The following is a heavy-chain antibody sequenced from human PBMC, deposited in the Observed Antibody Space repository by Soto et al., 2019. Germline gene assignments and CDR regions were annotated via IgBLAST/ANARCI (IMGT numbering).Heavy chain of an antibody. J-gene: IGHJ6*02. CDR1: GGTFSSYA. CDR3: ARHEQSISPGSNYYGMDV. V-gene: IGHV1-69*13. Sequence: AASVKVSCKASGGTFSSYAISWVRQAPGQGLEWMGGIIPIFGTANYAQKFQGRVTITADESTSTAYMELSSLRSEDTAMYYCARHEQSISPGSNYYGMDVWGQGTTVTVSS. CDR2: IIPIFGTA. D-gene: IGHD3-3*02.